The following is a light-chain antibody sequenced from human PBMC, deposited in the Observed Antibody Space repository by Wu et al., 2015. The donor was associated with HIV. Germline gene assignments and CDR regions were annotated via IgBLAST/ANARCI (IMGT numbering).Light chain of an antibody. J-gene: IGKJ1*01. V-gene: IGKV3-20*01. CDR1: EXSHTF. CDR3: QQYGSSLWT. CDR2: GAS. Sequence: GERRAPSPAGQSEXSHTFWPGISXNLARAPGLLIYGASSRATGIPDRFSGSGSGTDFTLTISRLEPEDFAVYYCQQYGSSLWTFGQGTKVEIK.